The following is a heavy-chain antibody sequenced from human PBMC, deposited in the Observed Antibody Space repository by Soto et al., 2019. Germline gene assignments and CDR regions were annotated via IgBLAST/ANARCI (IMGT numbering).Heavy chain of an antibody. CDR1: GYTFSSNY. J-gene: IGHJ4*02. CDR2: INPTGGST. V-gene: IGHV1-46*01. D-gene: IGHD1-7*01. Sequence: QVQLMQSGAEVKRPGASVKLSCKTSGYTFSSNYMHWVRQAPGQGLEWMGIINPTGGSTSEAKKFQGRVTMTRDTSTSTVYMELSSPRSEDTAVYYCAREAGVGTGTFIPFDNWGQGTLVTVSS. CDR3: AREAGVGTGTFIPFDN.